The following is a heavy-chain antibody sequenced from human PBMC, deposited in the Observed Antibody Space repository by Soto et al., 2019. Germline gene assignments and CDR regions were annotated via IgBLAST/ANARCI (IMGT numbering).Heavy chain of an antibody. CDR1: GFTFSSYA. D-gene: IGHD3-10*01. CDR3: VNGRARTMVRGPKPMAFDI. CDR2: ISSNGGST. V-gene: IGHV3-64D*08. Sequence: GGSLRLSCSASGFTFSSYAMHWVRQAPGKGLEYVSAISSNGGSTYYADSVKGRFTISRDNSKNTLYLQMSSLRAEDTAVYYCVNGRARTMVRGPKPMAFDIWGQGTMVTVSS. J-gene: IGHJ3*02.